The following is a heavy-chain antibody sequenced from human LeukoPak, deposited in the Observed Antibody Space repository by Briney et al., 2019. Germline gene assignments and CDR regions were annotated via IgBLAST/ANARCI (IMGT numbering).Heavy chain of an antibody. CDR3: ARPQRYSNYAGGVDY. D-gene: IGHD4-11*01. CDR2: IYYSGST. CDR1: GGSISSSSYY. Sequence: KPSETLSLTCTVSGGSISSSSYYWGWIRQPPGKGLEWIESIYYSGSTYYNPSLKSRVTISVDTSKNQFSLKLSSVTAADTAVYYCARPQRYSNYAGGVDYWGQGTLVTVSS. J-gene: IGHJ4*02. V-gene: IGHV4-39*01.